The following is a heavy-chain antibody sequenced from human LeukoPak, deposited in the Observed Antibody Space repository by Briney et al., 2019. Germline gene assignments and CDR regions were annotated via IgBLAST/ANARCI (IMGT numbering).Heavy chain of an antibody. J-gene: IGHJ5*02. CDR2: IIPIFGTA. D-gene: IGHD3-22*01. V-gene: IGHV1-69*01. CDR1: GGTFSSYA. CDR3: ARRPNDGESGYYYVNWFDP. Sequence: GASVKVSCKASGGTFSSYAISWVRQAPGQGLEWTGGIIPIFGTANYAQKFQGRVTITADESTSTAYMELSSLRSEDTAVYYCARRPNDGESGYYYVNWFDPWGQGTLVTVSS.